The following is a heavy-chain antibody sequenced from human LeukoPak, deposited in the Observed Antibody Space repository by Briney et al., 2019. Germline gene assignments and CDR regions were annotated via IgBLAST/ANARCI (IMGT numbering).Heavy chain of an antibody. J-gene: IGHJ6*04. V-gene: IGHV3-48*03. Sequence: GGSLRLSCAASGFTFSSYAMSWVRQAPGKGLEWVSYISSSGSTIYYADSVKGRFTISRDDAKNSLYLQMNSLRAEDTAVYYCAELGITMIGGVWGKGTTVTISS. D-gene: IGHD3-10*02. CDR3: AELGITMIGGV. CDR2: ISSSGSTI. CDR1: GFTFSSYA.